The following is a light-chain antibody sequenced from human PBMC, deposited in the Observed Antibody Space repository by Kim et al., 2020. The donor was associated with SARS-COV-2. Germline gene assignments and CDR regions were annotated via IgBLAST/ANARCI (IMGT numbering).Light chain of an antibody. CDR1: QSVASK. Sequence: PGDRATLSCRASQSVASKVAWYQQKPGQAPRLLIHGASIRATGIPVRFSGSGSGTEFTLTISSLQSEDFVVYYCQQYKNWPPITFGQGTRLEIK. J-gene: IGKJ5*01. CDR3: QQYKNWPPIT. CDR2: GAS. V-gene: IGKV3D-15*01.